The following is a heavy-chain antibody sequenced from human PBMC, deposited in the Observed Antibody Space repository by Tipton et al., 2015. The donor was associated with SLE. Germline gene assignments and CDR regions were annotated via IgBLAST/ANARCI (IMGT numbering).Heavy chain of an antibody. CDR1: GFTFSSYW. J-gene: IGHJ3*02. D-gene: IGHD6-6*01. Sequence: AASGFTFSSYWMTWVRQAPGKGLEWVANIKQDGSEKYYVDSVKGRFTISRDNAKNSLYLQMNSLRAEDTAVYYCARSTSHDAFDIWGQGTMVTVSS. V-gene: IGHV3-7*05. CDR2: IKQDGSEK. CDR3: ARSTSHDAFDI.